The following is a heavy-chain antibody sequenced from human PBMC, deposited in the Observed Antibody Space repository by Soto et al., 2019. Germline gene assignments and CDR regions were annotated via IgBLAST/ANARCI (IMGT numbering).Heavy chain of an antibody. D-gene: IGHD1-26*01. CDR3: ARSIVGAVWGLDY. CDR2: ISAYNGNT. Sequence: QVQLVQSGAEVKKPGASVKVSCKASGYTFTSYGISWVRQAPGQGLEWLGWISAYNGNTNNAQKLQGRVTMTTDTSTITPYMELRRLRSDYTAVHYCARSIVGAVWGLDYWGQGTLVTVSS. V-gene: IGHV1-18*01. CDR1: GYTFTSYG. J-gene: IGHJ4*02.